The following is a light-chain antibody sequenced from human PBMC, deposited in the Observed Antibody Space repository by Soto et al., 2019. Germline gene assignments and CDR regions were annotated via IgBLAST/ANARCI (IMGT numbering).Light chain of an antibody. V-gene: IGLV2-14*01. J-gene: IGLJ2*01. Sequence: QSVLTQPASVSGSPGQSITISCTGTSSDVGGYNYVSWYQQYPGKARKLMIYEVSNRPSGVSNRFSGSKSGNTASLTISGLQAEDEADYYCSSYTSSGTLGVFGGGTKLTVL. CDR2: EVS. CDR1: SSDVGGYNY. CDR3: SSYTSSGTLGV.